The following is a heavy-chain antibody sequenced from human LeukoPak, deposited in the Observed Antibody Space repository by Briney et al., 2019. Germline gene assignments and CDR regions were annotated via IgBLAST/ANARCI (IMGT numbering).Heavy chain of an antibody. V-gene: IGHV4-34*01. CDR3: ARFGCSSTSCLNEFDY. CDR1: GGSFSGYH. CDR2: INDSGSP. J-gene: IGHJ4*02. D-gene: IGHD2-2*01. Sequence: PSETLSLTCEVNGGSFSGYHWTWIRQPPGKGLDWIGEINDSGSPIYNPSLKSRVTISVDTSKNQFSVSLTSVTAADTAVYYCARFGCSSTSCLNEFDYWGQGTLVTVSS.